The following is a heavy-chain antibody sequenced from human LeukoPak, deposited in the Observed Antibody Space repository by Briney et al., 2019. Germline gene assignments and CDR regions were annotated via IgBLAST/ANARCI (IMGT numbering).Heavy chain of an antibody. D-gene: IGHD3-10*01. CDR3: ARKTYFYYGSGSYYNRKHHFDY. Sequence: PSETLSFTCTVSGGSISSSSYYWGWIRQPPGKGLEWIGSIYYSGSTSYNPSLKRRVTISVDTSKDPFSLKLSSVTAADTAVYYCARKTYFYYGSGSYYNRKHHFDYWGQGTLVTVSS. CDR2: IYYSGST. CDR1: GGSISSSSYY. J-gene: IGHJ4*02. V-gene: IGHV4-39*07.